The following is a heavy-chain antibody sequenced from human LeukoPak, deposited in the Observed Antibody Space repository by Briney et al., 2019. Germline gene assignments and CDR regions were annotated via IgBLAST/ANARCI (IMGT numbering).Heavy chain of an antibody. J-gene: IGHJ3*01. CDR2: INSDGSEG. V-gene: IGHV3-7*03. CDR3: ARSSYSSSSSV. D-gene: IGHD6-6*01. CDR1: GFTFSGFW. Sequence: GWSLRLSCAVSGFTFSGFWMSWSRQAPGKGLEWVASINSDGSEGYYADVVKGRFTISRDNAKNSLYLQINSLRAEDTAVYYCARSSYSSSSSVWGQGTMVTVSS.